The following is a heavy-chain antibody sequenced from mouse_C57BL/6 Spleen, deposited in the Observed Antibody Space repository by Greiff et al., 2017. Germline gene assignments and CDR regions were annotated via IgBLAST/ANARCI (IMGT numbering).Heavy chain of an antibody. CDR2: IDPANGNT. V-gene: IGHV14-3*01. J-gene: IGHJ2*01. Sequence: EVQLQQSVAELVRPGASVKLSCTASGFNIKNTYMHWVKQRPEQGLEWIGRIDPANGNTKYAPKFQGKATITADTSSNTAYLQLSSLTSEDTAIYYCASPSYYSNYGGDYWGQGTTLTVSS. D-gene: IGHD2-5*01. CDR1: GFNIKNTY. CDR3: ASPSYYSNYGGDY.